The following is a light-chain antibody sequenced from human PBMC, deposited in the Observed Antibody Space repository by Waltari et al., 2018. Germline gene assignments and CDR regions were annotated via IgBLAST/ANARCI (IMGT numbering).Light chain of an antibody. J-gene: IGKJ1*01. CDR1: QSVSRA. Sequence: EIVLPKSPGPRPLSPGEGATFSCRASQSVSRALAWYQQKPGQAPRLLIYAASTRATGVPDRFSGSGSGTDFSLTISRLDPEDFAVYYCQHYVNLPVTFGQGTKVEI. CDR3: QHYVNLPVT. V-gene: IGKV3-20*01. CDR2: AAS.